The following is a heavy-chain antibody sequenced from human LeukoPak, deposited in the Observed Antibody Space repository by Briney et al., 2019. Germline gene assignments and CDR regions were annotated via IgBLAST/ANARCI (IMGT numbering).Heavy chain of an antibody. CDR1: GYTLTELS. Sequence: GASVKVSCKVSGYTLTELSMHWVRQAPGQGLEWMGGIIPFFGTANYAQKFQGRVTITADKSTSTAYMELSSLRSEDTAVYYCARGPSIGSGYSTPFDYWGQGTLVTVSS. J-gene: IGHJ4*02. D-gene: IGHD3-3*01. CDR2: IIPFFGTA. V-gene: IGHV1-69*06. CDR3: ARGPSIGSGYSTPFDY.